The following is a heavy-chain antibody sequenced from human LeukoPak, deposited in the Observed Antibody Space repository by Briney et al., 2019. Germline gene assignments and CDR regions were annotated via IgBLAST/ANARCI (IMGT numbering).Heavy chain of an antibody. Sequence: SETLSLTCTVSGYSISSGYYWGWIRQPPGKGLEWIGSIYHSGSTYYNPSLKSRVTISVDTSKNQFSLKLNSVTAADTAVYYCAREMYDSGGHRVSYFDYWGQGTLVTVSS. V-gene: IGHV4-38-2*02. CDR2: IYHSGST. D-gene: IGHD3-22*01. J-gene: IGHJ4*02. CDR1: GYSISSGYY. CDR3: AREMYDSGGHRVSYFDY.